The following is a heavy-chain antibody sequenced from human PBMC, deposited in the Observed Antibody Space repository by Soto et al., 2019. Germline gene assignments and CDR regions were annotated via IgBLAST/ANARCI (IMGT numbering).Heavy chain of an antibody. V-gene: IGHV4-61*01. D-gene: IGHD2-2*01. Sequence: QVQLQESGPALVKPSETLSLTCTVSGGSVSSGSYYWSWIRQPPGKGLEWIGYIYYSGSTNYNPSLKSRVTISVDTSKNQFSLKLSSVTAADTAVYYCARSASGVVVPAAMQGPFDYWGQGTLVTVSS. CDR1: GGSVSSGSYY. J-gene: IGHJ4*02. CDR2: IYYSGST. CDR3: ARSASGVVVPAAMQGPFDY.